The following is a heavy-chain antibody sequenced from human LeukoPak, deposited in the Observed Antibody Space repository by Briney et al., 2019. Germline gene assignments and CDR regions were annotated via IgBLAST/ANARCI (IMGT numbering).Heavy chain of an antibody. J-gene: IGHJ4*02. D-gene: IGHD3-22*01. CDR1: GFTFSSYS. Sequence: PGGSLRLSCAASGFTFSSYSMSWVRQAPGKGLEWVSAISGSGGSTYYADSVKGRFTISRDNSKNTLYLQMNSLRAEDTAVYYCAKDLAYDSSAPRAYFDYWGQGTLVTVSS. V-gene: IGHV3-23*01. CDR3: AKDLAYDSSAPRAYFDY. CDR2: ISGSGGST.